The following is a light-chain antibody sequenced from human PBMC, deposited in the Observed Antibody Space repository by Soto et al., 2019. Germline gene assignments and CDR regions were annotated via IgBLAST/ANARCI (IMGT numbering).Light chain of an antibody. Sequence: EYMLTQSPGTLALYPGEGATLSCRASQSVSKYLAWYQQKPGQAPRLLIYGASSRATGIPDSFSGSGSGTDFTLTISRLEPEDFAVYYCQQYGGSPQTFSQGTKVDI. J-gene: IGKJ1*01. CDR2: GAS. V-gene: IGKV3-20*01. CDR1: QSVSKY. CDR3: QQYGGSPQT.